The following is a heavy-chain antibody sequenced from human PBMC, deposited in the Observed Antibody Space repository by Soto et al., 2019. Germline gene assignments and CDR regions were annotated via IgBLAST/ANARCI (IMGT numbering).Heavy chain of an antibody. V-gene: IGHV1-2*02. CDR2: INPNSGGT. Sequence: ASVKVSCKASGCTFTGYYMHWVRQAPGQGLEWMGWINPNSGGTNYAQKFQGRVTMTRDTSISTAYMELSRLRAEDTAVYYCAKDLSNPPPAYGMDVWGQGTTVTVSS. CDR3: AKDLSNPPPAYGMDV. J-gene: IGHJ6*02. CDR1: GCTFTGYY.